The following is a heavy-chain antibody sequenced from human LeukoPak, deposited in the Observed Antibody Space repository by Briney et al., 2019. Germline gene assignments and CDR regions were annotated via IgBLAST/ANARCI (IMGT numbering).Heavy chain of an antibody. Sequence: ASVKVSCKASGYTFTGYYMHWVRQAPGQGLEWMGWINPNSGGKNYAQKFQGRVTMTRDTSISTAYMELSRLRSDDTAVYYCARLRIAARPFDYWGQGTLVTVSS. CDR3: ARLRIAARPFDY. CDR1: GYTFTGYY. J-gene: IGHJ4*02. D-gene: IGHD6-6*01. V-gene: IGHV1-2*02. CDR2: INPNSGGK.